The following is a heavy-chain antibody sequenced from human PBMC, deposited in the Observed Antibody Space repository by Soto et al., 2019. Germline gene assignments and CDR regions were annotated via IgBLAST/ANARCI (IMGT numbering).Heavy chain of an antibody. CDR2: INPSGGST. J-gene: IGHJ4*02. D-gene: IGHD1-20*01. CDR1: GYTFTSYY. V-gene: IGHV1-46*01. CDR3: ARGITLPTPLEY. Sequence: ASVKVSFKGSGYTFTSYYMHWVRQAPGQGLEWMGIINPSGGSTSYAQKFQGRVTMTRDTSTSTVYMELSSLRSEDTAVYYCARGITLPTPLEYWGQGTLVTVSS.